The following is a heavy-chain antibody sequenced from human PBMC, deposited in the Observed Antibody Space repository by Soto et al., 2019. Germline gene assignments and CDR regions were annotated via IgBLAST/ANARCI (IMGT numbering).Heavy chain of an antibody. D-gene: IGHD3-22*01. CDR3: ARLRTYYYDSSGYFFDY. CDR1: GGSISSGGYY. Sequence: PSETLSLTCTVSGGSISSGGYYWSWIRQHPGKGLEWIGYIYYSGSTYYNPSLKSRVTISVDTSKNQFSLKLSSVTAADTAVYYCARLRTYYYDSSGYFFDYWGQGTLVTVSS. CDR2: IYYSGST. V-gene: IGHV4-31*03. J-gene: IGHJ4*02.